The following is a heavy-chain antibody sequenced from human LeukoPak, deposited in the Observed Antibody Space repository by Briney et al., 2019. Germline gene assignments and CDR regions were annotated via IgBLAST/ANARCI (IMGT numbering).Heavy chain of an antibody. D-gene: IGHD4-11*01. Sequence: SETLSLTCTVSGGSISSYYWSWIRQPPGKGLEWIGSIYYSGSTYYNPSLKSRVTISVDTSKNQFSLKLSSVTAADTAVYYCASTGTTVSYYFDYWGQGTLVTVSS. J-gene: IGHJ4*02. CDR2: IYYSGST. CDR3: ASTGTTVSYYFDY. V-gene: IGHV4-39*01. CDR1: GGSISSYY.